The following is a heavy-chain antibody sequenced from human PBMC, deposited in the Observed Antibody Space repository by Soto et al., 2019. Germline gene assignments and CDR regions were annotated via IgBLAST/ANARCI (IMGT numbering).Heavy chain of an antibody. D-gene: IGHD7-27*01. Sequence: GGSLRLSCAASGFTFSSYAMSWVRQAPGKGLEWVSAISGSGGSTYYADSVKGRFTISRDNSKNTLYLQMNSLRAEDTAVYYCAKRSSHNWGPKVDDAFDIWGQGTMVTVSS. CDR2: ISGSGGST. V-gene: IGHV3-23*01. J-gene: IGHJ3*02. CDR3: AKRSSHNWGPKVDDAFDI. CDR1: GFTFSSYA.